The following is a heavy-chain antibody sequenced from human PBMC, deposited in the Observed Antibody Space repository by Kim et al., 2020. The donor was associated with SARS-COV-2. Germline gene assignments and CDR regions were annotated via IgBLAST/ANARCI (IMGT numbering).Heavy chain of an antibody. Sequence: GRFTISRDNAKNSLYLQMNSLRAEDTAVYYCARVQVDSYYDSSGIDAFDIWGQGTMVTVSS. CDR3: ARVQVDSYYDSSGIDAFDI. D-gene: IGHD3-22*01. J-gene: IGHJ3*02. V-gene: IGHV3-11*01.